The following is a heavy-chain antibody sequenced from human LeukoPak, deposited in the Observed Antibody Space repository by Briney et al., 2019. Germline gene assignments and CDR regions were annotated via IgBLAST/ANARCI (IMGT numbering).Heavy chain of an antibody. V-gene: IGHV3-48*04. J-gene: IGHJ4*02. D-gene: IGHD6-19*01. CDR2: ISSSSSTI. CDR1: GFTFSSYS. CDR3: ARGLSYAVAYGDY. Sequence: GSLRLSCAASGFTFSSYSMNWVRQAPGKGLEWVSYISSSSSTIYYADSVKGRFTVSRDNAKNTLYLQLNSLRADDTAVYYCARGLSYAVAYGDYWGQGTLVTVSS.